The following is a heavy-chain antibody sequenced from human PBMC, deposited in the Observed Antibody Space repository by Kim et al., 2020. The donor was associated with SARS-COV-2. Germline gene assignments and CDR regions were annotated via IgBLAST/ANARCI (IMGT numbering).Heavy chain of an antibody. CDR2: INTNTGNP. V-gene: IGHV7-4-1*02. J-gene: IGHJ4*02. CDR1: GYTFTSYA. D-gene: IGHD3-3*01. Sequence: ASVKVSCKASGYTFTSYAMNWVRQAPGQGLEWMGWINTNTGNPTYAQGFTGRFVFSLDTSVSTAYLQISSLKAEDTAVYYWARGTTIFGVLIIPDYWGQGTLVTVSS. CDR3: ARGTTIFGVLIIPDY.